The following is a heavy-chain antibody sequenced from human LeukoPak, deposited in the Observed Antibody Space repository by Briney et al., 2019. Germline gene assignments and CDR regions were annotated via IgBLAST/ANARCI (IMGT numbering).Heavy chain of an antibody. J-gene: IGHJ3*02. D-gene: IGHD3-22*01. CDR1: GYTFTGYY. CDR3: ARAGLWDFYDSSGYHNGAFDI. CDR2: INPNSGGT. Sequence: ASVKVSCKASGYTFTGYYMHWVRQAPGQGLEWMGWINPNSGGTNYAQKFQHRVTMTRDSSLSTAYMELSRLRSDDTAVYYCARAGLWDFYDSSGYHNGAFDILGQGTMVTVSS. V-gene: IGHV1-2*02.